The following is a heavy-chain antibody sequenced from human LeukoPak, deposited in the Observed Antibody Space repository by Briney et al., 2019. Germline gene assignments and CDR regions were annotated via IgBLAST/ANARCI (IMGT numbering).Heavy chain of an antibody. Sequence: SVKVSCKASGGTFSTYSISWVRQDPGQGLEWMGRIIPIFGTANYAQKFHGRVTITTDESTNTAYMELSSLTSEDTAVYYCARAWGGDSSGYYQGGFDYWGQGTLVTVSS. CDR3: ARAWGGDSSGYYQGGFDY. D-gene: IGHD3-22*01. V-gene: IGHV1-69*05. J-gene: IGHJ4*02. CDR2: IIPIFGTA. CDR1: GGTFSTYS.